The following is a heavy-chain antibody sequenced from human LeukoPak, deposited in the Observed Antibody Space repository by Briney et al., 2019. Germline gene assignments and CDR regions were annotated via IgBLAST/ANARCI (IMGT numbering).Heavy chain of an antibody. V-gene: IGHV3-53*01. CDR3: ARTAAGTFFDY. D-gene: IGHD6-13*01. CDR1: GFTVSSNY. CDR2: IYSGGYT. Sequence: AGGSLRLSCAVSGFTVSSNYMSWVRQAPGKGLEWVSIIYSGGYTFYADSVKGRFTISRDNSKNTLYLQMNSLSAEDTAVYYCARTAAGTFFDYWGQGTLVTVSS. J-gene: IGHJ4*02.